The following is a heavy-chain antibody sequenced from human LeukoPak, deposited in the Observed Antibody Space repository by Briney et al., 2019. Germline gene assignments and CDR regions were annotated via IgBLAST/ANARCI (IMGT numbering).Heavy chain of an antibody. Sequence: SETLSLTCAVYGGSFSGYYWSWIRQPPGKGLEWIGEMNHSGSTNYNPSLKSRVTISVDTSKNQFSLKLSSVTAADTAVYYCARGRRIVGAPFDYWGQGTLVTVSS. CDR3: ARGRRIVGAPFDY. V-gene: IGHV4-34*01. CDR1: GGSFSGYY. CDR2: MNHSGST. D-gene: IGHD1-26*01. J-gene: IGHJ4*02.